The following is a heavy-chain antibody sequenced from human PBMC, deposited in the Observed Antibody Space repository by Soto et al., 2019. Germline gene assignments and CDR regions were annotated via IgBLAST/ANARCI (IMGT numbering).Heavy chain of an antibody. Sequence: EVQLVESGGGLVQPGGSLRLSCVSSGFSFSAFSMNWVRQAPGKGLEWISYISSSSSTIYYADSVKGRFTISRDNAKNSLYLQMGSLRDEDTAVYYCAIEGGRHCSPTRCYNAFDIWGQGTMVTVSS. CDR2: ISSSSSTI. J-gene: IGHJ3*02. D-gene: IGHD2-2*02. V-gene: IGHV3-48*02. CDR3: AIEGGRHCSPTRCYNAFDI. CDR1: GFSFSAFS.